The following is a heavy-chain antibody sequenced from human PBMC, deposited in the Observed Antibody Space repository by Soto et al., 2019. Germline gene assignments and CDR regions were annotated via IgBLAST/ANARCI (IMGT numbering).Heavy chain of an antibody. CDR2: ISAHNGKT. CDR3: ARGGDGDY. CDR1: GYTFTTYG. Sequence: QVHLVQSGAEVKKPGASVKVSCKGSGYTFTTYGITWVRQAPGQGLEWMGWISAHNGKTNYAQKLERRSTVTRDTSTSTAYMELRSRRSDETAVYSGARGGDGDYWGQGALVTVSS. V-gene: IGHV1-18*01. J-gene: IGHJ4*02. D-gene: IGHD3-16*01.